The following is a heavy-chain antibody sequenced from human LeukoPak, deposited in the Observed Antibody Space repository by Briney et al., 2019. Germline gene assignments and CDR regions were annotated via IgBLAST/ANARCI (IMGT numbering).Heavy chain of an antibody. V-gene: IGHV4-39*07. J-gene: IGHJ4*02. CDR1: GGSISSSSYY. Sequence: SETLSLTCTVSGGSISSSSYYWGWIRQPPGKGLEWIGSIYYSGSTYYNPSLKSRVTISVDTSKNQFSLKLSSVTAADTAVYYCARDFDSSGYYPEWGQGTLVTVSS. D-gene: IGHD3-22*01. CDR2: IYYSGST. CDR3: ARDFDSSGYYPE.